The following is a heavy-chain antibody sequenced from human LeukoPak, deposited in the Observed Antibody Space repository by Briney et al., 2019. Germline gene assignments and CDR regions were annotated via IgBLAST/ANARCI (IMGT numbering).Heavy chain of an antibody. D-gene: IGHD2-15*01. CDR1: GFTVSSNY. J-gene: IGHJ6*02. V-gene: IGHV3-53*01. Sequence: GGSLRLSCAAFGFTVSSNYMSWVRQAPGKGLEWVSVIYSGGSTYYADSVKGRFTISRDNSKNTLYLQMNSLRAEDTAVYYCARGLVAATFDYYGMDVWGQGTTVTVSS. CDR2: IYSGGST. CDR3: ARGLVAATFDYYGMDV.